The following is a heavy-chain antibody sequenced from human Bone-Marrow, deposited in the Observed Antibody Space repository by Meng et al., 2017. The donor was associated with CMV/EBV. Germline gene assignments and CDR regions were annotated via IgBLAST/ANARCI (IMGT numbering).Heavy chain of an antibody. CDR2: IYSGGSST. V-gene: IGHV3-23*03. CDR3: SRPTSSYSSGWYGDY. D-gene: IGHD6-19*01. CDR1: GFTFSSYA. J-gene: IGHJ4*02. Sequence: GESLKISCAASGFTFSSYAMSWVRQAPGKGLEWVSVIYSGGSSTYYADSVKGRFTISRDNSKNTLYLQMNSLRAEDTAVYYCSRPTSSYSSGWYGDYWGQGTLVTVSS.